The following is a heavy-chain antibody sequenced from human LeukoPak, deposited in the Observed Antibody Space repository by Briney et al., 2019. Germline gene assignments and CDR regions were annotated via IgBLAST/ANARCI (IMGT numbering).Heavy chain of an antibody. CDR2: INPNSGAT. CDR1: GYTFTGYY. Sequence: ASVKVSCKASGYTFTGYYIHWMRHAPGQRLEWMGWINPNSGATYYAQMFQGRVTMTRDTSISTAYMELSSLRSDDTAVYYCARDGERRTPAAAGNGEVNYWGQGTLVTVSS. J-gene: IGHJ4*02. V-gene: IGHV1-2*02. D-gene: IGHD6-13*01. CDR3: ARDGERRTPAAAGNGEVNY.